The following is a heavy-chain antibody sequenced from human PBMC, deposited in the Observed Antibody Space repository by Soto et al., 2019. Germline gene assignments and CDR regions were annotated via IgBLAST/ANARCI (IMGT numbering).Heavy chain of an antibody. CDR3: ARGGSSSLDY. V-gene: IGHV1-2*02. J-gene: IGHJ4*02. CDR1: GYTFTGYY. CDR2: INPNSGGT. Sequence: QVQLVQSGAEVTKPGASVKVSCKASGYTFTGYYMHWVRQAPGQGPEWMGWINPNSGGTTYAQKFQGRITVTRDTSISTAYMELSSLRSDDTAVYYCARGGSSSLDYWGQGTLVTVSS. D-gene: IGHD6-6*01.